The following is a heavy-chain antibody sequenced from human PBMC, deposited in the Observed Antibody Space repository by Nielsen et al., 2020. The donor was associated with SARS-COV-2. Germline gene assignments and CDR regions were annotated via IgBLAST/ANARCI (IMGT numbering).Heavy chain of an antibody. Sequence: GESLKISCAASGFTFSDYYMSWIRQAPGKGLEWVSYISSSSSYTNYADSVKGRFTISRDNAKNSLYLQMNSLRAEDTAVYYCARDKGYYSSTSCYTSAFDIWGQGTMVTVSS. CDR3: ARDKGYYSSTSCYTSAFDI. D-gene: IGHD2-2*02. J-gene: IGHJ3*02. CDR2: ISSSSSYT. CDR1: GFTFSDYY. V-gene: IGHV3-11*06.